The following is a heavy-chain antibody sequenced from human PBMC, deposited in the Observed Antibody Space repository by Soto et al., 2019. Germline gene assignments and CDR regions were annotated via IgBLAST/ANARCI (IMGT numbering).Heavy chain of an antibody. D-gene: IGHD3-22*01. CDR2: IKSKTDGGTT. V-gene: IGHV3-15*01. J-gene: IGHJ5*02. CDR3: TTHDYYDSSGYYRDGGFDP. Sequence: EVQLVESGGGLVKPGGSLRLSCAASGFTFSNAWMSWVRQAPGKGLEWVGRIKSKTDGGTTDYAAPVKGRFTISRDESKNTLYRQLNSLKTEDTAVYYCTTHDYYDSSGYYRDGGFDPWGQGTLFTVSS. CDR1: GFTFSNAW.